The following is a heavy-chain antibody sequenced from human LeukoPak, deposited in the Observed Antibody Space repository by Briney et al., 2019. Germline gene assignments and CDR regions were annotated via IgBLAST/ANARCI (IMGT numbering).Heavy chain of an antibody. V-gene: IGHV3-21*01. J-gene: IGHJ4*02. CDR2: ISSSSSYI. D-gene: IGHD3-22*01. CDR3: ARDPDYYDSSGYYRDY. CDR1: GFTFSSYS. Sequence: GGSLRLSCAASGFTFSSYSMNWVRQAPGKGLEWASSISSSSSYIYYADSVRGRFTISRDNAKNSVYLQMNSLRAEDTAVYYCARDPDYYDSSGYYRDYWGQGTLVTVSS.